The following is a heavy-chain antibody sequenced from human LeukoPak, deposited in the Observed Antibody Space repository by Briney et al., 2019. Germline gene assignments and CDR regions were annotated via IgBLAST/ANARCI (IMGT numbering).Heavy chain of an antibody. D-gene: IGHD2-2*01. J-gene: IGHJ4*02. Sequence: GRSLRLSCAASGFTFSSYGMHWVRQAPGKGLEWVAVIWYDGSNKFYADSVKGRFIISRDNAKNSLYLQMNSLRAEDTAVYYCAREGVVVSAAVDYWGQGTLVTVSS. CDR3: AREGVVVSAAVDY. CDR2: IWYDGSNK. CDR1: GFTFSSYG. V-gene: IGHV3-33*01.